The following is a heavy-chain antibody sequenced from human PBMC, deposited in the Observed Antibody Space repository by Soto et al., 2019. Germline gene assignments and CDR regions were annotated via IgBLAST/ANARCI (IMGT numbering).Heavy chain of an antibody. D-gene: IGHD4-17*01. CDR3: AKGYGGADLYYYYYMDV. J-gene: IGHJ6*03. V-gene: IGHV3-30*18. Sequence: GGSLRLSCAASGFTFSSYGIHWVRQAPGKGLEWVAVISYDGGSKYYADSVKGRFTISRDNSKNTLYLQMNSLRAEDTAVYYCAKGYGGADLYYYYYMDVWGKGTTVTVSS. CDR2: ISYDGGSK. CDR1: GFTFSSYG.